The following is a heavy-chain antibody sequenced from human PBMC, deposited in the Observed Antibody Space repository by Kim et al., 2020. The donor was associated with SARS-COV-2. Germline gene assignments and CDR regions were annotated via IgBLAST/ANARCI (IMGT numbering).Heavy chain of an antibody. CDR3: AKDRELLGLSYYYGMDV. Sequence: GGSLRLSCAASGFTFDDYAMHWVRQPPGKGLEWVSGISWNSGRIGYADSVKGRFTISRDNAKNSLYLQMNRLRAEDTALYYCAKDRELLGLSYYYGMDVWGQGTTVTVYS. D-gene: IGHD1-26*01. V-gene: IGHV3-9*01. J-gene: IGHJ6*02. CDR1: GFTFDDYA. CDR2: ISWNSGRI.